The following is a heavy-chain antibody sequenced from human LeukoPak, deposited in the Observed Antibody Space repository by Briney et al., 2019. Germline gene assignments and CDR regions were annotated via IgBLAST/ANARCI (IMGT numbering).Heavy chain of an antibody. V-gene: IGHV3-30*02. CDR1: GFTFSSYG. CDR3: ARGPPYYDILTGPLGGFDY. D-gene: IGHD3-9*01. CDR2: MRYDGSNK. Sequence: GGSLRLSCAASGFTFSSYGMHWVRQAPGKGLEWVAFMRYDGSNKYYADSVKGRFTISRDNSKNTLYLQMNSLRAEDTAVYYCARGPPYYDILTGPLGGFDYWGQGTLVTVSS. J-gene: IGHJ4*02.